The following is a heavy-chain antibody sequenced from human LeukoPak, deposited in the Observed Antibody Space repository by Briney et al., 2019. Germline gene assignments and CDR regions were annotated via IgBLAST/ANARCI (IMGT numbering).Heavy chain of an antibody. CDR1: GASFNSYY. CDR3: ARENLQLWSFEIDY. Sequence: SETLSLTCAVYGASFNSYYWNWIRQTPGKGLEWIGEITHRGSANYNPSLKSRVTISVDTSKNQFSLKLSSVTAADTAVYYCARENLQLWSFEIDYWGQETLVTVSS. V-gene: IGHV4-34*01. J-gene: IGHJ4*02. D-gene: IGHD5-18*01. CDR2: ITHRGSA.